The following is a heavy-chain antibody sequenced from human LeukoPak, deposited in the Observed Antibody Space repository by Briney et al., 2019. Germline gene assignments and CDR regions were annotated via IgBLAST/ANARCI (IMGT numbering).Heavy chain of an antibody. V-gene: IGHV3-21*01. J-gene: IGHJ4*02. CDR1: GFTFSSYS. CDR3: ARDRGSIAARQGFDY. Sequence: GGSLRLSCAASGFTFSSYSMNWVRQAPGEGLEWVSSISSSSSYIYYADSVKGRFTISRDNAKNSLYLQMNSLRAEDTAVYYCARDRGSIAARQGFDYWGQGTLVTVSS. D-gene: IGHD6-6*01. CDR2: ISSSSSYI.